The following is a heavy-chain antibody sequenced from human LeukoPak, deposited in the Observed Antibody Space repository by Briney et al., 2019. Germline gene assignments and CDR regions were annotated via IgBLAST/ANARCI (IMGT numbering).Heavy chain of an antibody. D-gene: IGHD3-22*01. J-gene: IGHJ4*02. CDR3: ARADPGMNYYDSSGYRGDY. CDR2: INPNSGGT. CDR1: GYTFTGYY. Sequence: ASVKVSCKASGYTFTGYYMHWVRQAPGQGLEWMGWINPNSGGTNYAQKFQGRVTMTRDTSISTAYMELSRLRSDDTAVYYCARADPGMNYYDSSGYRGDYWGQGTLVTVSS. V-gene: IGHV1-2*02.